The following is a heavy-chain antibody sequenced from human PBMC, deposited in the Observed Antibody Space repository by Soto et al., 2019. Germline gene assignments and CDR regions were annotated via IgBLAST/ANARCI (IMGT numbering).Heavy chain of an antibody. CDR1: GYNFNKNA. CDR3: VRRAQYFDGTGFHAFDI. V-gene: IGHV3-23*01. J-gene: IGHJ3*02. D-gene: IGHD3-22*01. CDR2: ISSGGDNT. Sequence: EVQLLESGGGLRQPGGSLSLSCVASGYNFNKNAVSWVRQAPGKGLEWVSAISSGGDNTHYADSVKGRFTITRDNSKNMLYLEMNSLTVEDTAVYYCVRRAQYFDGTGFHAFDIWGQGTRVTVSS.